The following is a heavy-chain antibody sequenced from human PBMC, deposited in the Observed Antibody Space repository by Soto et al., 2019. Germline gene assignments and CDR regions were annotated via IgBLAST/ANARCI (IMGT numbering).Heavy chain of an antibody. Sequence: SETLSLTCAVSGGSISSGGYSWSWIRQPPGKGLEGIGNIYHSGGTYSNPPPKSRVPIPVARPKNQFPLNLAPLPPATPPVYNCARWGMYAPRFDPWGQGTLVTASS. CDR1: GGSISSGGYS. V-gene: IGHV4-30-2*01. J-gene: IGHJ5*02. CDR2: IYHSGGT. D-gene: IGHD3-16*01. CDR3: ARWGMYAPRFDP.